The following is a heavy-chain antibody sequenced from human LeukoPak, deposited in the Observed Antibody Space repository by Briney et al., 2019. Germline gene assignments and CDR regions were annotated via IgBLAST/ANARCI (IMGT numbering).Heavy chain of an antibody. V-gene: IGHV1-69*02. CDR2: IIPILGIA. CDR1: GGTFSSYT. Sequence: ASVKVSCKASGGTFSSYTISWVRQAPGQGLEWMGRIIPILGIANYAQKLQGRVTITADKSTSTAYMELSSMRSEDTGVYYCARNNWKYYYYMDVWGKGTTVTVSS. CDR3: ARNNWKYYYYMDV. J-gene: IGHJ6*03. D-gene: IGHD1-20*01.